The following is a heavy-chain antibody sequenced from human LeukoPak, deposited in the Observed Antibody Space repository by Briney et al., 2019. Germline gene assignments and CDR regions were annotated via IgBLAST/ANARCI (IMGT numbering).Heavy chain of an antibody. J-gene: IGHJ4*02. CDR1: GFSFTNFW. CDR2: IHPEGNEK. Sequence: GGSLRLSCAVSGFSFTNFWMSWVRQAPGRGLEWVANIHPEGNEKYHVESVKGRFTISRDNTKNLLFLQMNGLRVEDTAVYYCARGDAFSGDYWGQGTLVTVSS. V-gene: IGHV3-7*04. CDR3: ARGDAFSGDY.